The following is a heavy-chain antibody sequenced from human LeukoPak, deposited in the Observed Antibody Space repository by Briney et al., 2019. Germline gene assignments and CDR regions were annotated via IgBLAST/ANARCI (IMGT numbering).Heavy chain of an antibody. J-gene: IGHJ4*02. CDR3: AKDRPLGYCSSTSCYHYFDY. V-gene: IGHV3-23*01. Sequence: GGSLRLSCAASGFTFSSYAMSWVRQAPGKGLEWVSAISGSGGSTYYANSVKGRFTISRDNSKNTLYLQMNSLRAEDTAVYYCAKDRPLGYCSSTSCYHYFDYWGQGTLVTVSS. CDR1: GFTFSSYA. D-gene: IGHD2-2*01. CDR2: ISGSGGST.